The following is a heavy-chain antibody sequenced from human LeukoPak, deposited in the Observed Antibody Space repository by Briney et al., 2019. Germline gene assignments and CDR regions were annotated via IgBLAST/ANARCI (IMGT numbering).Heavy chain of an antibody. Sequence: PGRSLRLSCAASGFTFSSYGMHWVRQAPGKGLEWVAVIWYDGSNKYYADSVKGRLTISRDNSKNTLYLQMNSLRAEDTAVYYCARAGYSYGPDYWGQGTLVTVSS. CDR1: GFTFSSYG. J-gene: IGHJ4*02. V-gene: IGHV3-33*01. CDR3: ARAGYSYGPDY. D-gene: IGHD5-18*01. CDR2: IWYDGSNK.